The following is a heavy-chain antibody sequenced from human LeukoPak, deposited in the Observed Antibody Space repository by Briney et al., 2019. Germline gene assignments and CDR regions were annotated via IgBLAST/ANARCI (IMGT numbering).Heavy chain of an antibody. CDR3: AIFLWWGGPFAP. Sequence: PSETLSLTCTVSGGSVSSDSHYWNWIRQPPGKGLEWIGDISYSGSTNYKSSLKSRVTISVDTSKNQFSLKLNSVTAADTAVYYCAIFLWWGGPFAPGAKAPLVTVSS. CDR1: GGSVSSDSHY. J-gene: IGHJ5*02. V-gene: IGHV4-61*01. CDR2: ISYSGST. D-gene: IGHD4/OR15-4a*01.